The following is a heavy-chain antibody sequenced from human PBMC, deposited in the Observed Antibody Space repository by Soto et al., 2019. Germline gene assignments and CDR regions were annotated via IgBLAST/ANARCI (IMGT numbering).Heavy chain of an antibody. Sequence: GGSLRLSCAASGFTFSSYGMHWVRQAPGKGLEWVAVISYDGSNKYYADSVKGRFTISRDNSKNTLYLQMNSLRAEDTAVYYCAKDSGVVVVVAATNAFDIWGQGTMVTVSS. D-gene: IGHD2-15*01. CDR1: GFTFSSYG. CDR2: ISYDGSNK. J-gene: IGHJ3*02. CDR3: AKDSGVVVVVAATNAFDI. V-gene: IGHV3-30*18.